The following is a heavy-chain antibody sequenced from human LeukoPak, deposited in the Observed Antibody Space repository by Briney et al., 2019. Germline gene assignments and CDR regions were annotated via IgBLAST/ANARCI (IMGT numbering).Heavy chain of an antibody. D-gene: IGHD2-15*01. V-gene: IGHV3-74*01. CDR2: INTDGSST. Sequence: GGSLRLSCAASGFTFSSYWMHWVRQAPGKGLVWVSRINTDGSSTSYADSVKGRFTTSRDNAKNTLYLQMNSLRAEDTAVYYCARGYSRAAFDIWGQGTVVAVSS. J-gene: IGHJ3*02. CDR3: ARGYSRAAFDI. CDR1: GFTFSSYW.